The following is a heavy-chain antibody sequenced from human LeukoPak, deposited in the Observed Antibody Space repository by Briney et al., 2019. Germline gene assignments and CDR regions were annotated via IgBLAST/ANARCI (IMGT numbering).Heavy chain of an antibody. CDR3: ARNNKGDRWFDP. CDR1: GYTFTSYD. V-gene: IGHV1-8*01. J-gene: IGHJ5*02. CDR2: MNPNSGNT. D-gene: IGHD3-16*01. Sequence: ASVKVSCTASGYTFTSYDINWVRQATGQGLEWMGWMNPNSGNTGYAQKFQGRVTMTRNTAISTAYMELSSLRSEDTAVYYCARNNKGDRWFDPWGQGTLVTVSS.